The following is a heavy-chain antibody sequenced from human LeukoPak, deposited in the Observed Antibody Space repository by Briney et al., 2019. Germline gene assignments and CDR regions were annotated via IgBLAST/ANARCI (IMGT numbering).Heavy chain of an antibody. CDR1: GDSISSSHYY. CDR3: ATGGIRHWLEEY. Sequence: PSETLSLTCTVSGDSISSSHYYWGWIRQSPGKGLEWVANIKQDGSEKYYVDSVKGRFTISRDNAMNSVFLQMNSLRAEDTAVYYCATGGIRHWLEEYWGRGTLVIISS. J-gene: IGHJ4*02. D-gene: IGHD3-10*01. CDR2: IKQDGSEK. V-gene: IGHV3-7*03.